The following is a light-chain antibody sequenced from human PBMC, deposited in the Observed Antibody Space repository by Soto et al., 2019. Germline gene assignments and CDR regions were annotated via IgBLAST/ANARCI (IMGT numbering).Light chain of an antibody. J-gene: IGLJ1*01. CDR1: SGDVGGYDY. Sequence: QSVLTQPASVSGSPGQSIAISCTGTSGDVGGYDYVSWYQQHPDKAPKLMIYEVTKRPSWVSNRFSGSKSGNTASLTISGLQPEGEADYYCSSHTSGSTRVFGSGNKVTVL. V-gene: IGLV2-14*01. CDR3: SSHTSGSTRV. CDR2: EVT.